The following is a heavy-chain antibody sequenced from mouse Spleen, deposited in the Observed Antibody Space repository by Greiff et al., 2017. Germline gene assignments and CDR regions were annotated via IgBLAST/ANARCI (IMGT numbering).Heavy chain of an antibody. CDR3: ARYDGYFYYAMDY. Sequence: DVKLVESGGGLVMPGGSLKLSCAASGFTFSSYAMSWVRQTPEKRLEWVATISSGGSYTYYPDSVKGRFTISRDNAKNTLYLQMSSLRSEDTAMYYCARYDGYFYYAMDYWGQGTSVTVSS. CDR2: ISSGGSYT. J-gene: IGHJ4*01. CDR1: GFTFSSYA. D-gene: IGHD2-3*01. V-gene: IGHV5-9-1*01.